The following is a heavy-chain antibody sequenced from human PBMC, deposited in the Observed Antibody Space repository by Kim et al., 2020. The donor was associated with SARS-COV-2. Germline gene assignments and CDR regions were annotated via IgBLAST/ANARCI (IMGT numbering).Heavy chain of an antibody. CDR3: ARLLKWSIDY. Sequence: STNYHPSLKSRVTISVDTSKNQFSLKLSSVTAADTAVYYCARLLKWSIDYWGQGTLVTVSS. V-gene: IGHV4-39*01. CDR2: ST. J-gene: IGHJ4*02. D-gene: IGHD2-15*01.